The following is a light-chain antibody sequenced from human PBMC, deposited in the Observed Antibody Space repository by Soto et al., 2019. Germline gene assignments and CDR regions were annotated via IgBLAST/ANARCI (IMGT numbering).Light chain of an antibody. J-gene: IGKJ1*01. CDR3: QQYGNSPRT. Sequence: EVVLTQSPGTLSLSPGERATLSCRASQSVSATYLAWYQQKLGQAPRLLIYGASSRATGIPDRFSGSGSGTDFTVTISRLEPEDFAVYYCQQYGNSPRTFGQGTKVEIK. CDR1: QSVSATY. V-gene: IGKV3-20*01. CDR2: GAS.